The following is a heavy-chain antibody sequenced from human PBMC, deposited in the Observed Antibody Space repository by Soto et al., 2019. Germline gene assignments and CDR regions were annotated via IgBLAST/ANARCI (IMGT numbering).Heavy chain of an antibody. Sequence: ASVKVSCKASGYTFTSYYMHWARQAPGQGLEWMGIINPSGGSTSYAQKFQGRVTMTRDTSTSTVYMELSSLRSEDTAVYYCARALGSMVRGVYYYYYGMDVWGQGTTVTVSS. CDR2: INPSGGST. V-gene: IGHV1-46*01. CDR1: GYTFTSYY. J-gene: IGHJ6*02. CDR3: ARALGSMVRGVYYYYYGMDV. D-gene: IGHD3-10*01.